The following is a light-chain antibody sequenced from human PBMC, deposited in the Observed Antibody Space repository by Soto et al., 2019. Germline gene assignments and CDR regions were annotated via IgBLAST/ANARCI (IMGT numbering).Light chain of an antibody. CDR3: TSYTSSSAVL. Sequence: QSALTQPASVSGSPGQSITISCTGTSSDVGGYKYVSWYQQYPGKAPKLIIYEVSNRPSGVSNRFSGSKSGNTASLTISGLQADDEADYYCTSYTSSSAVLFGGGTKLTVL. V-gene: IGLV2-14*01. CDR2: EVS. CDR1: SSDVGGYKY. J-gene: IGLJ2*01.